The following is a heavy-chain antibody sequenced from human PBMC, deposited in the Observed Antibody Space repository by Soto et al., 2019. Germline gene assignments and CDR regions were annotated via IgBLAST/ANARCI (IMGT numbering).Heavy chain of an antibody. D-gene: IGHD3-10*01. Sequence: SCKASGYTFTSDYMHWVRQAPGKGLEWVSSISGGGTGTYSADAVKGRFTISRDKSRNSVYLQMSSLRVEDTAVDYCARDSTGSRLDHGMDVWGQGTTVTVSS. CDR2: ISGGGTGT. J-gene: IGHJ6*02. CDR1: GYTFTSDY. CDR3: ARDSTGSRLDHGMDV. V-gene: IGHV3-21*06.